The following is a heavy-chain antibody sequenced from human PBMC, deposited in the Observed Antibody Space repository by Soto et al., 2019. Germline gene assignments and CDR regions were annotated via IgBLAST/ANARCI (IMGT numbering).Heavy chain of an antibody. V-gene: IGHV4-34*01. J-gene: IGHJ6*03. Sequence: KPSETLSLTCAVYGGSFSDYYWTWIRQPPGKGLEWIGEINHSGSVNYNPSLKSRVTMSVDTSKNQFSLKLSSVTAADTAVYYCARVSSVEYSSSSGTPYYYYYYMAVWGKGTTVTVSS. CDR1: GGSFSDYY. D-gene: IGHD6-6*01. CDR2: INHSGSV. CDR3: ARVSSVEYSSSSGTPYYYYYYMAV.